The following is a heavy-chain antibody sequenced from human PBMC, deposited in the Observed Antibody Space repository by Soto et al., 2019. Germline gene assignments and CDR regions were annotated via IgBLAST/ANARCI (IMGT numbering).Heavy chain of an antibody. V-gene: IGHV1-2*02. J-gene: IGHJ4*02. CDR3: AVTVGTTEAFDY. CDR1: GYTFTGYY. D-gene: IGHD1-26*01. CDR2: INSNSGGT. Sequence: ASVKVSCKASGYTFTGYYMHWVRQAPGQGLEWMGWINSNSGGTNSAQKFQGRVTMTRDTSISPAYMELSRLRSDDTAVYYCAVTVGTTEAFDYWGQGTLVTVSS.